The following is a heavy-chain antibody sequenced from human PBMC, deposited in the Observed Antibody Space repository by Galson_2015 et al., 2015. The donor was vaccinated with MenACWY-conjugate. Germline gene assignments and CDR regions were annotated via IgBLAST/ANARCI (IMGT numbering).Heavy chain of an antibody. D-gene: IGHD2-2*01. J-gene: IGHJ4*02. V-gene: IGHV3-33*01. CDR2: IWSDGSNK. CDR3: ARDYCSSTSCYFDY. CDR1: GFTFSSYG. Sequence: SLRLSCAASGFTFSSYGMHWVRQAPGKGLEWVAVIWSDGSNKYSADSVKGRFTISRDNSKNTLYLQMNSLRADDTSVYYCARDYCSSTSCYFDYWGQGTLVTVSS.